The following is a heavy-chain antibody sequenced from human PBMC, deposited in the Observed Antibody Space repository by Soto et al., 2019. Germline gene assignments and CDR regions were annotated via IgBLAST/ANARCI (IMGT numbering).Heavy chain of an antibody. V-gene: IGHV4-31*03. CDR2: IYFTGST. D-gene: IGHD6-19*01. CDR1: GHSLSSGGYY. J-gene: IGHJ4*02. CDR3: ARDWGSSGWPN. Sequence: PSETLSLTCTVSGHSLSSGGYYWSWIRQHPWKGLEWVGYIYFTGSTLYNPSLKSRLAMSLDTSKNQFSLRLTSVTAADTAVYFCARDWGSSGWPNWGQGXLVTVSS.